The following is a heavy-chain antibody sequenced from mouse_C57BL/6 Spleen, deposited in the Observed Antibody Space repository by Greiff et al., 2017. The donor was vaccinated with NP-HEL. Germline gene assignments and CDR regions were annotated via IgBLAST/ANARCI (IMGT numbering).Heavy chain of an antibody. Sequence: DVMLVESGGGLVKPGGSLKLSCAASGFTFSDYGMHWVRQAPEKGLEWVAYISSGSSTIYYADTVKGRFTISRDNAKNTLFLQMTSLRSEDTAMYYCARIANFYFDYWGQGTTLTVSS. CDR2: ISSGSSTI. J-gene: IGHJ2*01. CDR3: ARIANFYFDY. V-gene: IGHV5-17*01. D-gene: IGHD4-1*01. CDR1: GFTFSDYG.